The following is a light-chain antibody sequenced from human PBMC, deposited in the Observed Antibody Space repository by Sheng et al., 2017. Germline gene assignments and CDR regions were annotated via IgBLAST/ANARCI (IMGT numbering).Light chain of an antibody. CDR2: AAS. CDR3: LQDFTFPLT. Sequence: AIHQTQSPSSISASVGDTVIITCRASQVIRQDIGWYQYKPGEAPKLLISAASNLQSGVPSRFSGGGSGRRFTLTISSLQPEDFATYYCLQDFTFPLTFGGG. CDR1: QVIRQD. V-gene: IGKV1-6*01. J-gene: IGKJ4*01.